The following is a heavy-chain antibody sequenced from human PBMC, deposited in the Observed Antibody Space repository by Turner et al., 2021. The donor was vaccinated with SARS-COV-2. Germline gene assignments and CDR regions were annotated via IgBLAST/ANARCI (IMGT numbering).Heavy chain of an antibody. D-gene: IGHD4-17*01. CDR1: GFAVSTNY. V-gene: IGHV3-66*01. CDR3: ATRMTTLPQ. J-gene: IGHJ4*02. CDR2: IDSGGST. Sequence: EVHLVESGGGLVQPGGSLRLSCAASGFAVSTNYMSWVRQAAGKELEWVSLIDSGGSTFYADSVTCRFTISRDNSKNTLYLQMNSLRAEDTAVYYCATRMTTLPQWGQGTLVTVSS.